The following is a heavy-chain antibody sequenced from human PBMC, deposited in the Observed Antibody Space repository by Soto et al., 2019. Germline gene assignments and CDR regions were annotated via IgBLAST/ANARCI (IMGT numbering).Heavy chain of an antibody. CDR2: MNPNSGNT. D-gene: IGHD3-16*02. V-gene: IGHV1-8*01. J-gene: IGHJ4*02. Sequence: QVQLVQSGAEVKKPGASVKVSCKASGYTFTSYDINWVRQATGQGLEWMGWMNPNSGNTGYAQKFQGRVTRTRNTSISTAYMELSSLRSEDTAVYYCARGGDYDYIWGSYRIDYWGQGTLVTVSS. CDR3: ARGGDYDYIWGSYRIDY. CDR1: GYTFTSYD.